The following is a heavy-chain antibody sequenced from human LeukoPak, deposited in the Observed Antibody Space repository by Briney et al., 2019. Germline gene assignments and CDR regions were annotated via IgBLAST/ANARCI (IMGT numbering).Heavy chain of an antibody. J-gene: IGHJ6*03. Sequence: SETLSLTCTVSGGSINSYYWSWIRQPAGKGLEWIGRIYTSGSTNYNPSLKSRVTMSVDTSKNQFSLKLSSVTAADTAVYYCARGTHPRYYYYMDVWGKGTTVTISS. CDR3: ARGTHPRYYYYMDV. D-gene: IGHD1-14*01. V-gene: IGHV4-4*07. CDR2: IYTSGST. CDR1: GGSINSYY.